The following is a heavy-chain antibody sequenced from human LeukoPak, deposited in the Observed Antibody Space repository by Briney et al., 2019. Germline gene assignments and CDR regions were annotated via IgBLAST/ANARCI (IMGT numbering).Heavy chain of an antibody. Sequence: SETLSLTCTVSGGSVSSYYWSWIRQPTGKGLEWIGYIHYSGNTNYNPSLKSRVTMSVDTSKNQFSLKLSSVTAADTAVYYSARDPYCSGGSCYLNWFDPWGQGTLVTVSS. D-gene: IGHD2-15*01. CDR2: IHYSGNT. CDR3: ARDPYCSGGSCYLNWFDP. J-gene: IGHJ5*02. V-gene: IGHV4-59*02. CDR1: GGSVSSYY.